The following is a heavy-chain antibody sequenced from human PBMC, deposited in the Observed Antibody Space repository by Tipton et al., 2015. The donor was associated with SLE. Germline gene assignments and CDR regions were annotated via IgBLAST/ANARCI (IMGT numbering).Heavy chain of an antibody. CDR1: GGSISSSSYY. Sequence: TLSLTCTVSGGSISSSSYYWGWIRQPPGKGLEWIGSIYYSGSTYYNPSLKSRVTISVDTSKNQFSLKLSSVTAADTAVYYCARVSKWLHGFDIWGQGTVVTVS. CDR2: IYYSGST. V-gene: IGHV4-39*07. CDR3: ARVSKWLHGFDI. D-gene: IGHD5-12*01. J-gene: IGHJ3*02.